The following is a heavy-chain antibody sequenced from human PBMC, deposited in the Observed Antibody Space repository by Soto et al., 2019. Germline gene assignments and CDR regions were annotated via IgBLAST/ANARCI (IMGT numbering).Heavy chain of an antibody. CDR2: ISYDGSNK. CDR3: AKASIAARLCYYYGMDV. Sequence: GGSLRLSCAASGFTFSSYGMHWVRQAPGKGLEWVAVISYDGSNKYYADSVKGRFTISRDNSKNTLYLQMNSLRAEDTAVYYCAKASIAARLCYYYGMDVWGQGTTVTVSS. CDR1: GFTFSSYG. D-gene: IGHD6-6*01. J-gene: IGHJ6*02. V-gene: IGHV3-30*18.